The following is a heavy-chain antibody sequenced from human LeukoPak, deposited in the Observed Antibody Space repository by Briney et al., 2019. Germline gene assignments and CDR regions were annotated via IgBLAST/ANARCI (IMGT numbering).Heavy chain of an antibody. D-gene: IGHD3-3*01. CDR3: AREDMAWSGYLDV. V-gene: IGHV3-30*02. Sequence: PGGSLRLSCAASGFTFSSYGMHWVRQAPGKGLEWVAFIRYDGSNKYHADSVKGRFTISRDNSKNTLYLQMNSLRAEDTAVYYCAREDMAWSGYLDVWGKGTTVTVSS. CDR2: IRYDGSNK. CDR1: GFTFSSYG. J-gene: IGHJ6*04.